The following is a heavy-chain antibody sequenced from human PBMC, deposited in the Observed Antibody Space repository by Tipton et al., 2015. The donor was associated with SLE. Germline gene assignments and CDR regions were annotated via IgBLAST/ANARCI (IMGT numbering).Heavy chain of an antibody. CDR1: GGSFSGYS. CDR2: INHSGST. D-gene: IGHD3-3*01. J-gene: IGHJ4*02. Sequence: TLSLTCAVSGGSFSGYSWSWIRQPPGKGLEWIGEINHSGSTNYNPSLKSRVTISVDTSKNQFSLKLSSVTAADTAVYYCARGGDYDFWSGYFDYWGQGTLVTVSS. V-gene: IGHV4-34*01. CDR3: ARGGDYDFWSGYFDY.